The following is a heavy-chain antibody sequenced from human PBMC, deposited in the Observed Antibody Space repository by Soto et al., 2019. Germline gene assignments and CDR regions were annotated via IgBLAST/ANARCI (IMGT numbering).Heavy chain of an antibody. CDR3: ARWISGGYSDWFDP. D-gene: IGHD1-26*01. CDR1: GYNFMRYG. CDR2: INVDNGET. J-gene: IGHJ5*02. Sequence: QIQLVQSGAAVKKPGASVKVSCKASGYNFMRYGFTWVRQAPGQGLEWMGWINVDNGETKYPQKIQGRVTMTTDTSTSTVYMELRSLTSDDTAVYYCARWISGGYSDWFDPWGHGPLVTVSS. V-gene: IGHV1-18*04.